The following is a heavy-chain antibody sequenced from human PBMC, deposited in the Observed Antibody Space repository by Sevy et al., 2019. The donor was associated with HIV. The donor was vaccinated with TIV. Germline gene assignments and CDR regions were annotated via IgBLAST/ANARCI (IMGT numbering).Heavy chain of an antibody. CDR3: AKPTSYVYGSSSDPLPASRNDY. CDR1: GFTFTSYA. D-gene: IGHD4-17*01. CDR2: ISGSGGRT. Sequence: GGSLRLSCAASGFTFTSYAMSWVRQAPGKGLEWVSAISGSGGRTYYADSVKGRFTISRDNSKNTLNLQMNCLGAEDTAIYYCAKPTSYVYGSSSDPLPASRNDYWGQGTLVTVSS. J-gene: IGHJ4*02. V-gene: IGHV3-23*01.